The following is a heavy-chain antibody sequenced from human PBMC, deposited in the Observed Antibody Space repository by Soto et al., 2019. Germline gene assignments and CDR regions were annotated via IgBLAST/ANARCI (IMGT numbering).Heavy chain of an antibody. V-gene: IGHV4-4*02. CDR2: IFHTGGT. CDR3: ARVFSSGSGWMYYFDF. D-gene: IGHD6-25*01. CDR1: SDSIAGENW. J-gene: IGHJ4*02. Sequence: QVQLQESGPGLVKPSETLSLTCTVSSDSIAGENWWSWVRQPPGMGVEWIGEIFHTGGTNYNPSLKGRVTMEVDKSKNQFSLKLISATAADTAVYYCARVFSSGSGWMYYFDFWGQGTLVSVSS.